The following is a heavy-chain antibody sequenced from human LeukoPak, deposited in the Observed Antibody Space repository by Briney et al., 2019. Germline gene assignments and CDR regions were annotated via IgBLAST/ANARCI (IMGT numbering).Heavy chain of an antibody. D-gene: IGHD5-18*01. CDR3: ARGIGYSYGIIDYGMDV. CDR2: IYYSGST. CDR1: GGSISSYY. V-gene: IGHV4-59*01. Sequence: SETLSLTCTVSGGSISSYYWSWIRQPPGKGLEWIGYIYYSGSTNYNPSLKSRVTISVDTSKNQFSLKLSSVTAADTAVYYCARGIGYSYGIIDYGMDVWGQGTTVTVSS. J-gene: IGHJ6*02.